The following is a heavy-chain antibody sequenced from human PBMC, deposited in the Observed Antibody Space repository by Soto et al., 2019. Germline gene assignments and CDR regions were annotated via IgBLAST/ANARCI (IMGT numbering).Heavy chain of an antibody. D-gene: IGHD3-22*01. J-gene: IGHJ5*02. V-gene: IGHV4-31*03. CDR3: ARESKYDASGYPPWFAP. CDR2: IYYSGST. CDR1: VASISSGGYY. Sequence: SETLSLTCTVSVASISSGGYYWSWIRQHPGEGPEWIGYIYYSGSTSYNPSLKSRVTISVDTSKNQFSLKLSSVTDADTAVYYCARESKYDASGYPPWFAPWGQGTLVTVS.